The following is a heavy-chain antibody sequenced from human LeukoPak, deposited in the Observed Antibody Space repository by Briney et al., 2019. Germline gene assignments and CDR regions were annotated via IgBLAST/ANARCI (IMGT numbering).Heavy chain of an antibody. CDR2: ISGSGGST. D-gene: IGHD6-13*01. Sequence: PGGSLRLSCAASGFTFSSYAMGWVRQAPGKGLEWVSAISGSGGSTYYADSVKGRFTISRDNSKNTLYLQMNSLRAGDTAVYYCAKDASPWGAQQLGNYWGQGTLVTVSS. V-gene: IGHV3-23*01. CDR3: AKDASPWGAQQLGNY. J-gene: IGHJ4*02. CDR1: GFTFSSYA.